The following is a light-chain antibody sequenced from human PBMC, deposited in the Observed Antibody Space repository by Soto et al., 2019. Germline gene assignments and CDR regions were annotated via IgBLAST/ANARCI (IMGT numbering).Light chain of an antibody. CDR1: HSVSSN. V-gene: IGKV3-15*01. CDR2: GAS. J-gene: IGKJ4*01. CDR3: QQYNNWPPLT. Sequence: EIVMTQSPATRSVSPGERATLSCRASHSVSSNLAWYQQKPGRAPRLLIYGASTRATGIPARFSGSGSGTEFTLTISSLQAEDFAVYYCQQYNNWPPLTFGGGTKVEIK.